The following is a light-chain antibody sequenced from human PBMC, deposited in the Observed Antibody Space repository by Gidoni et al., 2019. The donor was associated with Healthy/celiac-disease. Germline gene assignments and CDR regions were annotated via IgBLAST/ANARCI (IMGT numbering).Light chain of an antibody. Sequence: DLQMTQSPSSLSASVVDRVPITCRASQSISSYLNWYQQKPGKAPKLLIYAASSLQSGVPSRFSGSGSGTDFTLTISSLQPEDFATYYCQQSYSTPPTFGQGTKVEIK. CDR3: QQSYSTPPT. V-gene: IGKV1-39*01. J-gene: IGKJ1*01. CDR1: QSISSY. CDR2: AAS.